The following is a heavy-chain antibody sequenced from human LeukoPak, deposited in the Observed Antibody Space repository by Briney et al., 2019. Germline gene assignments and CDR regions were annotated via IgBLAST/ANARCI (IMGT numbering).Heavy chain of an antibody. CDR1: GYSFTSFW. V-gene: IGHV5-51*01. D-gene: IGHD3-22*01. CDR3: ARLYYDVSGYFDY. J-gene: IGHJ4*02. Sequence: KTGESLKISCKGSGYSFTSFWIGWVRQMPGKGLEWMGIIYPDDSETTYSPSFQGQVTFSVDKSITTAYLHWSSLKASDTAMFYCARLYYDVSGYFDYWGQGTLVTVSS. CDR2: IYPDDSET.